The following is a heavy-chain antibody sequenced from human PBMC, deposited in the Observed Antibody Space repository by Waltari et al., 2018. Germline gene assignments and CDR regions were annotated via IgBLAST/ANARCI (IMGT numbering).Heavy chain of an antibody. CDR1: GFTFSNFG. J-gene: IGHJ4*02. Sequence: QVNLVESGGGVVQPGGSLRLSCATFGFTFSNFGMHWVRQAPGKGVEWVALIWFDGSDKFYADSVRGRFTISRDNSARTLYLDMDSLRLDDTAMYYCAKDAFGNTYLDFWGQGTLVTVSS. CDR3: AKDAFGNTYLDF. V-gene: IGHV3-30*02. D-gene: IGHD2-2*02. CDR2: IWFDGSDK.